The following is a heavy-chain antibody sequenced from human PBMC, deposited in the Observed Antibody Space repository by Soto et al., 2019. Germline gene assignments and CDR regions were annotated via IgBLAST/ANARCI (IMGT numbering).Heavy chain of an antibody. D-gene: IGHD6-13*01. CDR2: INHSGST. CDR1: GGSFSGYY. V-gene: IGHV4-34*01. CDR3: ARSSSWKPRAYFDY. Sequence: TSETLSLTCAVYGGSFSGYYWSWIRQPPGKGLEWIGEINHSGSTNYNPSLKSRVTISVDTSKNQFSLKLSSVTAADTAVYYCARSSSWKPRAYFDYWGQGTLVTVSS. J-gene: IGHJ4*02.